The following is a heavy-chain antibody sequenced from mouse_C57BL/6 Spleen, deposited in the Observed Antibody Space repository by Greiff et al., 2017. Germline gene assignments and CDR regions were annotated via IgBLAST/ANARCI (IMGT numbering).Heavy chain of an antibody. D-gene: IGHD1-1*01. CDR3: AKFINAMDY. J-gene: IGHJ4*01. CDR1: GFTFSSYG. V-gene: IGHV5-6*01. CDR2: ISSGGSYT. Sequence: EVMLVESGGDLVKPGGSLKLPCAASGFTFSSYGMSWVRQTPDKRLEWVATISSGGSYTYYPDSVKGRFTISRDNAKNTLYLQMSSLKSEDTAMYYCAKFINAMDYWGQGTSVTVSS.